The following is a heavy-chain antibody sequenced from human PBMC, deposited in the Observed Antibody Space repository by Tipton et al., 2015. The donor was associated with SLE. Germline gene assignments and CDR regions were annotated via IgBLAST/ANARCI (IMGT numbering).Heavy chain of an antibody. Sequence: SLRLSCAASGFSVTNYDMHWVRQAPGKGLEWISSISGSSTYRWFADSVKGRFTISRDNAKNTVFLEMNSLRVEDTAVYCCATPTHYYDSLGFSSGAFDIWGRGTRVTVSS. D-gene: IGHD3-22*01. CDR2: ISGSSTYR. CDR3: ATPTHYYDSLGFSSGAFDI. CDR1: GFSVTNYD. V-gene: IGHV3-21*03. J-gene: IGHJ3*02.